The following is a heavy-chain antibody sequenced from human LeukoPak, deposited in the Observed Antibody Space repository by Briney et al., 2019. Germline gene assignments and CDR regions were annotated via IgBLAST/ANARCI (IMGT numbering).Heavy chain of an antibody. CDR3: AKDRTALRFYDSSGDHFDY. D-gene: IGHD3-22*01. J-gene: IGHJ4*02. CDR2: ISGSGGST. V-gene: IGHV3-23*01. Sequence: GGSLRLSCAASGFTFSSYAMSWVRQAPGKGLEWVSAISGSGGSTYYADSVKGRFTISRDNSKNTLYLQMNSLRAEDTAVYYCAKDRTALRFYDSSGDHFDYWGQGTLVTVSS. CDR1: GFTFSSYA.